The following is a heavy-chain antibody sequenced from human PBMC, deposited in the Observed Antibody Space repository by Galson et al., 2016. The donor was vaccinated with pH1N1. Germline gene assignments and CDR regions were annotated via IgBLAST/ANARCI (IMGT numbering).Heavy chain of an antibody. J-gene: IGHJ5*02. Sequence: SVKVSCKASGGTFSSYAISWVRQAPGQGLEWMGGIIPMFGTANYAQKFQGRVTITTDDSPSTAYMELRRLRSEDTAVYYCARRRVGWELGGGWFDPWGQGTLVTVSS. CDR1: GGTFSSYA. CDR2: IIPMFGTA. V-gene: IGHV1-69*05. CDR3: ARRRVGWELGGGWFDP. D-gene: IGHD1-26*01.